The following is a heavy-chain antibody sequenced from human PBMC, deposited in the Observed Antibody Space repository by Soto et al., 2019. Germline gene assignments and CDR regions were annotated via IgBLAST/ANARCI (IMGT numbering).Heavy chain of an antibody. V-gene: IGHV2-5*02. CDR1: AFSLSTSGVG. CDR2: IYWDDDK. D-gene: IGHD3-9*01. CDR3: AHIGRHFEWFLSRYYFDY. Sequence: SGPTLVNPTQTLTLTCTFSAFSLSTSGVGVGWIRQPPGKALEWLALIYWDDDKRYSPSLKSRLTIIKDNSKNHVVLIMTNMDPVDTATYYCAHIGRHFEWFLSRYYFDYWGQGTLVTVSS. J-gene: IGHJ4*02.